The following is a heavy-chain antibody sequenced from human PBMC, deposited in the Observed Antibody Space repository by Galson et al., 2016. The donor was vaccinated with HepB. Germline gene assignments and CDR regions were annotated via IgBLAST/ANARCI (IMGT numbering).Heavy chain of an antibody. CDR1: GFTFRDST. CDR3: AKDGGTWGYYYGDWNLDL. J-gene: IGHJ2*01. D-gene: IGHD3-22*01. Sequence: SLRLSCAASGFTFRDSTMTWVRQAPGKGLEWVSTITGSGVSSYYADPVKGRFTISRDNSKNNVYLQMNSLRADDTAVYYCAKDGGTWGYYYGDWNLDLWGRGTLVTVSS. V-gene: IGHV3-23*01. CDR2: ITGSGVSS.